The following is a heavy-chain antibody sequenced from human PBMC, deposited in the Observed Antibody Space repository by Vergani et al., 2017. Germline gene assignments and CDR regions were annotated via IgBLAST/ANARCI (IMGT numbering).Heavy chain of an antibody. V-gene: IGHV1-8*01. CDR1: GYTFTSYD. D-gene: IGHD5-18*01. J-gene: IGHJ4*02. CDR2: MNPNSGNT. CDR3: ARDMGYTRHQKMNDDY. Sequence: QVQLVQSGAEVKKPGASVKVSCKASGYTFTSYDINWVRQATGQGLEWMGWMNPNSGNTGYAQKFQGRVTMTRNTSISTAYMELSSLRSEDTAVYYCARDMGYTRHQKMNDDYWGQGTLVTVSS.